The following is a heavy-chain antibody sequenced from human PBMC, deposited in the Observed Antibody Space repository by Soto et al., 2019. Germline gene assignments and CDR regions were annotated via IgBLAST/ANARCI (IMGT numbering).Heavy chain of an antibody. V-gene: IGHV3-30*04. CDR3: ARGPSTELGMGIYGFGGAFDI. J-gene: IGHJ3*02. Sequence: GGSLRLSCAASGFTFSSYAMHWVRQAPGKGLEWVAVISYDGSNKYYADSVKGRFTISRDNSKNTLYLQMNSLRAEDTAVYYCARGPSTELGMGIYGFGGAFDIWGQGTMVTVSS. CDR2: ISYDGSNK. D-gene: IGHD7-27*01. CDR1: GFTFSSYA.